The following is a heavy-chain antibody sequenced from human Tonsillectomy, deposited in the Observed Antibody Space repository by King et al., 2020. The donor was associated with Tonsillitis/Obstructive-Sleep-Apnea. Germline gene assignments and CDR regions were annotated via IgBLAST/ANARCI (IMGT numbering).Heavy chain of an antibody. CDR1: GLTFSIYW. D-gene: IGHD2-2*01. CDR2: IKSEGSST. J-gene: IGHJ5*02. CDR3: ARGYCSGTSCYGGWFDP. Sequence: DVQLVESGGGLVQPGGTLRLSCAASGLTFSIYWMHSVRQAPCKGLVLVSSIKSEGSSTHYADSVKGRLTISRDNSKNTLYVQMNSLRAEDTAVYYCARGYCSGTSCYGGWFDPWGQGTLVTVSS. V-gene: IGHV3-74*02.